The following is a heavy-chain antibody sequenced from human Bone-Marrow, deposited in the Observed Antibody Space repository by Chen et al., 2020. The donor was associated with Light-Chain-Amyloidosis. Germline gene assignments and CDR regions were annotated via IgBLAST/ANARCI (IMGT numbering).Heavy chain of an antibody. D-gene: IGHD1-1*01. Sequence: QLQLQESGSGLVTSSQTLSLTCAVSGGSITSGSFSWNWIRQPLGKGLEWIRYVYQSGSTYYNPSLNSRVTISVDLSENHFSLTLRSLTAADSAVYYCARGNWNDLAFDVWGQGTLVTVSS. CDR2: VYQSGST. V-gene: IGHV4-30-2*01. CDR1: GGSITSGSFS. J-gene: IGHJ3*01. CDR3: ARGNWNDLAFDV.